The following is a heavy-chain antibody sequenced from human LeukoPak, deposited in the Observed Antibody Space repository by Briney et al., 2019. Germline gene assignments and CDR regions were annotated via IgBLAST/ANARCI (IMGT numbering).Heavy chain of an antibody. J-gene: IGHJ4*02. CDR2: IKQDGSEK. CDR3: ASTGGYGSGSYFDY. CDR1: GFTFSSYE. Sequence: GGSLRLSCEASGFTFSSYEMNWVRQAPGKGLEWVANIKQDGSEKYYVDSVKGRFTISRDNAKNSLYLQMNSLRAEDTAVYYCASTGGYGSGSYFDYWGQGTLVTVSS. V-gene: IGHV3-7*01. D-gene: IGHD3-10*01.